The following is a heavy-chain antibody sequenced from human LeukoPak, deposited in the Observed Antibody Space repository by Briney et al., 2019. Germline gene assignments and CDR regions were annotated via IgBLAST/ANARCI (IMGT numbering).Heavy chain of an antibody. V-gene: IGHV4-38-2*02. CDR1: GYSISSGYY. Sequence: SETLSLTCAVSGYSISSGYYWGWIRQPPGKGLEWIGSIYHSGSTYYNPSLKSRVTISVDTSKNQLSLKLSSVTAADTAVYYCARDRMYYDSSGYHYEAYYFDYWGQGTLVTVSS. CDR2: IYHSGST. D-gene: IGHD3-22*01. J-gene: IGHJ4*02. CDR3: ARDRMYYDSSGYHYEAYYFDY.